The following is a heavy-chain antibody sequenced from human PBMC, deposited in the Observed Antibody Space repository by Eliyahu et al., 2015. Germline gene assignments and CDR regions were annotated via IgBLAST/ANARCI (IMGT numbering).Heavy chain of an antibody. CDR1: GGPIXSGGPY. Sequence: QMQLQESGPGLVKPAQSLSPTXIXSGGPIXSGGPYWSWVRQPPGKGLEWIGPIYYXGTSTYNPSLKSRLTISXDTSRNQFSLQLTSVSVADTALYYCVRRVRYDTSSFDIWGQGALVTVSS. CDR3: VRRVRYDTSSFDI. D-gene: IGHD3-22*01. J-gene: IGHJ4*02. CDR2: IYYXGTS. V-gene: IGHV4-30-4*01.